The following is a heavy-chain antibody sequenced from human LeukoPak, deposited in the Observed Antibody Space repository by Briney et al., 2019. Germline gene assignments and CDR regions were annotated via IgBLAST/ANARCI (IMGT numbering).Heavy chain of an antibody. CDR3: ARGDGDPYYFDY. D-gene: IGHD4-17*01. CDR1: GFTFSSYA. J-gene: IGHJ4*02. CDR2: ISSDGSNK. Sequence: PGGSLRLSCAASGFTFSSYAMHWVRQAPGKGLEWMAVISSDGSNKYYADSVKGRFTISRDNSKNTLYLQMNSLRAEDTAVYYCARGDGDPYYFDYWGQGTLVTVSS. V-gene: IGHV3-30*01.